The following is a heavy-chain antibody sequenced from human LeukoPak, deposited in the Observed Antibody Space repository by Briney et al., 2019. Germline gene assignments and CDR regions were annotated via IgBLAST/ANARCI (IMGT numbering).Heavy chain of an antibody. CDR2: IIPIFGTA. CDR3: ARGNQSGGAAFDI. J-gene: IGHJ3*02. Sequence: SVKVSCKASGYTFTSYGISWVRQAPGQGLEWMGGIIPIFGTANYAQKFQGRVTITTDESTSTAYMELSSLRSEDTAVYYCARGNQSGGAAFDIWGQGTMVTVSS. CDR1: GYTFTSYG. V-gene: IGHV1-69*05. D-gene: IGHD1-14*01.